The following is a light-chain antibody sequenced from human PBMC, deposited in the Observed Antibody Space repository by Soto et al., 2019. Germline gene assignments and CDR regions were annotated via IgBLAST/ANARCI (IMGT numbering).Light chain of an antibody. V-gene: IGKV3-20*01. CDR2: GAS. J-gene: IGKJ3*01. CDR3: QQYGTSPFT. Sequence: VLTQSPDTLSLSPGERVTLSCRASERISSNFFAWYQQRPGQAPRLLIYGASTRASGIPDRFSGSGSGTDFALTISRLEPEDFAVFYCQQYGTSPFTFGPGTTVEIK. CDR1: ERISSNF.